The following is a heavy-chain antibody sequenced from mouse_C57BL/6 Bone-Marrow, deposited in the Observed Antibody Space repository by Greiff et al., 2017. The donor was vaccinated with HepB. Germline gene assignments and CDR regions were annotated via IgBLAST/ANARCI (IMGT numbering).Heavy chain of an antibody. J-gene: IGHJ3*01. CDR3: ARSTAYYSNYGFAY. CDR1: GYAFTNYL. CDR2: INPGSGGT. Sequence: VQLQQSGAELVRPGTSVKVSCKASGYAFTNYLIEWVKQRPGQGLEWIGVINPGSGGTNYNEKLKGKATLTADKSSSTAYMQLSSLTSEDSAVYFCARSTAYYSNYGFAYWGQGTLVTVSA. D-gene: IGHD2-5*01. V-gene: IGHV1-54*01.